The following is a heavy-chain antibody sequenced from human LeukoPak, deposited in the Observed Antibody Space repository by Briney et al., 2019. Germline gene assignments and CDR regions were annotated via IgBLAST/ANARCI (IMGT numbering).Heavy chain of an antibody. CDR3: ARRDSSGYYLDY. J-gene: IGHJ4*02. V-gene: IGHV4-38-2*02. CDR2: IYHSGST. CDR1: GYSISSGYY. D-gene: IGHD3-22*01. Sequence: SETLSLTCTVSGYSISSGYYWGWIRQPPGKGLEWIGSIYHSGSTYYNPSLKSRVTISVDTSKNQFSLKLSSVTAADTAVYYCARRDSSGYYLDYWGQGTLVTVSS.